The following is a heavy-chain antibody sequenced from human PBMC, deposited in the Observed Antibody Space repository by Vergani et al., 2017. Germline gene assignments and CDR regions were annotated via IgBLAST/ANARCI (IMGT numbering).Heavy chain of an antibody. J-gene: IGHJ5*02. Sequence: QVQLQESGPGLVKPSETLSLTCTVSGGSVSSGSYYWSWIRQPAGKGLEWIGYIYYSGSTNYNPSLKSRVTISVDTSKNQFSLKLSSVTAADTAVYYCAREKRYDFWSGYNWFDPWGQGTLVTVSS. D-gene: IGHD3-3*01. V-gene: IGHV4-61*10. CDR3: AREKRYDFWSGYNWFDP. CDR2: IYYSGST. CDR1: GGSVSSGSYY.